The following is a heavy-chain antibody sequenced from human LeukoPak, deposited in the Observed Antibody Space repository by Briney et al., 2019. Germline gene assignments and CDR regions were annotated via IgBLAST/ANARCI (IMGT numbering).Heavy chain of an antibody. Sequence: AESLKISCKGSGFSSSTYCIGWVRHMPGKGLEWMGIIFPGGPDIRYRPYFQGQVTISADKSISTAYLQWSSLKASDSARYYCARSRVTYYYDYGMDVRGQGTTVSVSS. J-gene: IGHJ6*02. CDR1: GFSSSTYC. D-gene: IGHD2-21*02. CDR2: IFPGGPDI. V-gene: IGHV5-51*01. CDR3: ARSRVTYYYDYGMDV.